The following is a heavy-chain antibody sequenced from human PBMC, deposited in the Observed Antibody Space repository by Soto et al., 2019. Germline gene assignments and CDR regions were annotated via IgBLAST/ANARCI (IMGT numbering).Heavy chain of an antibody. Sequence: QPGGSLRLSCAVSGFSVRANYMSWVRQAPGKGLEWVSVIYDTDTTYYADSVKGRFFISRDISKNILFLQMNILRAEDTAIYYCHGYGYWGQGTLVTVSS. CDR2: IYDTDTT. CDR1: GFSVRANY. CDR3: HGYGY. V-gene: IGHV3-53*01. J-gene: IGHJ4*02. D-gene: IGHD5-18*01.